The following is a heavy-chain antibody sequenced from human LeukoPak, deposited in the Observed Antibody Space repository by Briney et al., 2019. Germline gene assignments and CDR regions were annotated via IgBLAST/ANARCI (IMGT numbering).Heavy chain of an antibody. D-gene: IGHD6-19*01. V-gene: IGHV3-23*01. Sequence: PGGSLRLSCAASGFTFSSYAMSWVRQAPGKGLEWVSAISGSGGSTYYADSVKGRFTISRDNSKNTLYLQMNSLRAEDTAVYYCAKGGSSGRSYYYYGMDVWGQGTTVTVSS. CDR2: ISGSGGST. CDR1: GFTFSSYA. CDR3: AKGGSSGRSYYYYGMDV. J-gene: IGHJ6*02.